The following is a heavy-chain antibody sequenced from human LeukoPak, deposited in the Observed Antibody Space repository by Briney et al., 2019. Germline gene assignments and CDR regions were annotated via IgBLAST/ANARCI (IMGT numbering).Heavy chain of an antibody. CDR2: IYTSGST. V-gene: IGHV4-4*07. D-gene: IGHD3-10*01. CDR3: AREPYGSGTFDY. CDR1: GGSISSYY. J-gene: IGHJ4*02. Sequence: PSETLSLTCTVSGGSISSYYWSWIRQPAGKGLEWIGHIYTSGSTNYNPSLKSRVTISVDTSKNQFSLKLSSVTAADTAEYYCAREPYGSGTFDYWGQGTLVTVSA.